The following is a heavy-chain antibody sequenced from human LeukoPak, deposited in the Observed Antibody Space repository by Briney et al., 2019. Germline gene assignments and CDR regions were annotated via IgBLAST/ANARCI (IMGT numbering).Heavy chain of an antibody. D-gene: IGHD5-24*01. CDR1: GGTFSSYA. CDR2: IIPIFDTA. J-gene: IGHJ4*02. V-gene: IGHV1-69*13. Sequence: GASVQVSCKASGGTFSSYAISWVRQAPGQGLEWMGGIIPIFDTANYAQKFQGRVTITADESTSTAHMELSSLRSEDTAVYYCARSGTWGRWLQPEDYFDYWGQGALVTVSS. CDR3: ARSGTWGRWLQPEDYFDY.